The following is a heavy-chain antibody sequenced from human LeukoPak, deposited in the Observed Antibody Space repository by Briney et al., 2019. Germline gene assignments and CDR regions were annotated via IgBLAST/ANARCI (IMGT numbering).Heavy chain of an antibody. CDR2: ISLNSGGT. J-gene: IGHJ4*02. CDR3: AKEGGGLDY. D-gene: IGHD3-16*01. V-gene: IGHV1-2*02. CDR1: GHMFTGYH. Sequence: ASVKVSCKASGHMFTGYHMHWVRQAPGQGLEWMGWISLNSGGTSYAQTFEGRVTMTRDTSISTAYMELSRLRSADTAVYYCAKEGGGLDYWGQGTLVTVSS.